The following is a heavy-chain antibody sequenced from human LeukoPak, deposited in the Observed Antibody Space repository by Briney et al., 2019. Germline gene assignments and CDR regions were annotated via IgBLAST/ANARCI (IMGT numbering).Heavy chain of an antibody. V-gene: IGHV4-61*01. D-gene: IGHD2-2*01. CDR1: GGSVSSGSYY. CDR3: AREGCSSTSCYVGIDY. J-gene: IGHJ4*02. Sequence: SETLSLTCTVSGGSVSSGSYYWSWIRQPPGKGLEWIGYIHYSGNTNYNPSLKSRVTISVDTSKNQFSLKLSSVTAADTAVYYCAREGCSSTSCYVGIDYWGQGTLVTVSS. CDR2: IHYSGNT.